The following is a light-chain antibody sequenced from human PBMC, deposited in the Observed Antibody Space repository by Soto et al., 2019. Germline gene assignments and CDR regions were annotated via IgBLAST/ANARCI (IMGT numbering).Light chain of an antibody. J-gene: IGLJ1*01. Sequence: QSALTQPPSASGSPGQSVTISCTGTSSDVGGYNFVSWYQHHPGKAPKLMIYEVTKRPSGVPDRFSGSKSGNTASLTVSGLQADDEADYYCYSYEGSNHYVFGTGTKLTVL. CDR2: EVT. CDR1: SSDVGGYNF. V-gene: IGLV2-8*01. CDR3: YSYEGSNHYV.